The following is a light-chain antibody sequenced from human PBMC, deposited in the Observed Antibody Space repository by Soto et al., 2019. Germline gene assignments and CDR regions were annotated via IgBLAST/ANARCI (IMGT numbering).Light chain of an antibody. CDR1: SSDVGGYNY. V-gene: IGLV2-14*01. Sequence: QSALTQPASVSGSPGQSITISCTGTSSDVGGYNYVSWFQQHPGKAPKLKIYGVSNRPSGVSNRFSGPKSGNTSSLTISELQAEDEADYYCTSYTTISNWVFGGGTKLTVL. CDR2: GVS. CDR3: TSYTTISNWV. J-gene: IGLJ3*02.